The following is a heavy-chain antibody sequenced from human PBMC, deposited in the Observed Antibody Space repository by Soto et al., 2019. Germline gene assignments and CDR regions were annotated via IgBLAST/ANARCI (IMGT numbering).Heavy chain of an antibody. D-gene: IGHD6-19*01. J-gene: IGHJ2*01. CDR1: GASISSGGSY. CDR3: ARDGRGRGIAVAGRFWYCDR. Sequence: QVQLQESGPGLVKPSQTLSLTCTVSGASISSGGSYWNWIRQHPGKGLEWIGYIYYSGSTYYNPALKSRVTISVDTSKYEFSLKLSSVTAADTAVYYCARDGRGRGIAVAGRFWYCDRWGRGTLVTVSS. CDR2: IYYSGST. V-gene: IGHV4-31*03.